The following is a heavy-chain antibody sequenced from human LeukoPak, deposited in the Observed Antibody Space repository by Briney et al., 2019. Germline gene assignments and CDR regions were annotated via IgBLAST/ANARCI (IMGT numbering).Heavy chain of an antibody. CDR3: ARSVVSTYWYFDL. CDR2: VYTDGTTT. Sequence: GGSLRLSCAASGFIFGSYWMHWVRQVPGKGLVWVSRVYTDGTTTDFADSVKGRFTVSRDNAKNTLYLQMDSLRAEDTAMYYCARSVVSTYWYFDLWVRGTLVTVSS. CDR1: GFIFGSYW. D-gene: IGHD4-23*01. J-gene: IGHJ2*01. V-gene: IGHV3-74*01.